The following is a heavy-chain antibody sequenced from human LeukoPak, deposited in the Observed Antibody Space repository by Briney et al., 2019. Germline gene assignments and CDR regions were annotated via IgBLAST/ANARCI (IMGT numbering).Heavy chain of an antibody. D-gene: IGHD2-2*01. CDR3: AKAHPVYCSSTSCSYFDY. CDR2: ISGSGGST. J-gene: IGHJ4*02. Sequence: PGGSLRLSCAASGFTFSSYAMSWVRQAPGKGLEWVSAISGSGGSTYYADSVKGRFTISRDNSKNTLYLQMNSLRAEDTAVYYCAKAHPVYCSSTSCSYFDYWGQGTLVTVSS. V-gene: IGHV3-23*01. CDR1: GFTFSSYA.